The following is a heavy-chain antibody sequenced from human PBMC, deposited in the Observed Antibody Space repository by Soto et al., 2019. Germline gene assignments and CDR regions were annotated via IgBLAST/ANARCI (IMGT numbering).Heavy chain of an antibody. J-gene: IGHJ4*02. CDR1: GFTFSSYA. CDR2: ISGSGGST. CDR3: AKDSLRNDFWSGYYDY. D-gene: IGHD3-3*01. V-gene: IGHV3-23*01. Sequence: LRLSCAASGFTFSSYAMSWVRQAPGKGLEWVSAISGSGGSTYYADSVKGRFTISRDNSKNTLYLQMNSLRAEDTAVYYCAKDSLRNDFWSGYYDYWGQGTLVTVSS.